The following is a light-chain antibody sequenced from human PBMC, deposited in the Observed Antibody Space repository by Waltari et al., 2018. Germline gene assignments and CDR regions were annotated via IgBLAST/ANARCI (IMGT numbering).Light chain of an antibody. Sequence: QSALTQPASMSGSPGHSVTISCTGTSDDVGGYNLVSWYQQHPGKAPKLIIFEVTKRPSGVPNRFSGSRSGNTASLTLSGLQPEDEAAYYCCSYAGTDSWVFGGGTKVTVL. CDR2: EVT. J-gene: IGLJ3*02. CDR1: SDDVGGYNL. CDR3: CSYAGTDSWV. V-gene: IGLV2-23*02.